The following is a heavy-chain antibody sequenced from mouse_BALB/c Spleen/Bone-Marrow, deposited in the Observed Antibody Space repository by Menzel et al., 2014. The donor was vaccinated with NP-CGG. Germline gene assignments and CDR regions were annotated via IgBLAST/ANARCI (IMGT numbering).Heavy chain of an antibody. Sequence: QVQLQQSGAELVRPGASVKLSCKASGYSFTSYWMDWVKQRPGQGLEWIGMIHTSDSETRLNQKFKDKATLTVDRSSSTAYMEFSSPASEDSAVYYFARTRDYDEYDGSDFDYWGQGTSVTVS. J-gene: IGHJ2*02. CDR3: ARTRDYDEYDGSDFDY. CDR1: GYSFTSYW. D-gene: IGHD2-4*01. CDR2: IHTSDSET. V-gene: IGHV1-61*01.